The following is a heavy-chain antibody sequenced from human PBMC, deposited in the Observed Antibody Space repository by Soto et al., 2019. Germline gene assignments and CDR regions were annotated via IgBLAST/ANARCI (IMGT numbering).Heavy chain of an antibody. D-gene: IGHD2-8*01. V-gene: IGHV1-24*01. CDR2: FDPEDGET. CDR3: ATGPPYCTNGVCYTLLWDY. CDR1: GYTLTELS. Sequence: AASVKVSCKVSGYTLTELSMHWVRQAPGKGLEWMGGFDPEDGETIYAQKFQGRVTMTEDTSTDTAYMELSSLRSEDTAVYYCATGPPYCTNGVCYTLLWDYWGQGTLVTVSS. J-gene: IGHJ4*02.